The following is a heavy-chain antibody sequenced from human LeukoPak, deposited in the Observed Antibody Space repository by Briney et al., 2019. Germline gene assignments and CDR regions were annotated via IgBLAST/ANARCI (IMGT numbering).Heavy chain of an antibody. V-gene: IGHV3-23*01. CDR2: ISGSGGST. Sequence: GGSLRLSCAASGFTFSSYAMSWVRQAPGKGLEWVSAISGSGGSTYYADSVKGRFTISRDNAKNSLYLQMNSLRAEDTAVYYCARDGRDSSSWYFLDYWGQGTLVTVSS. J-gene: IGHJ4*02. CDR1: GFTFSSYA. D-gene: IGHD6-13*01. CDR3: ARDGRDSSSWYFLDY.